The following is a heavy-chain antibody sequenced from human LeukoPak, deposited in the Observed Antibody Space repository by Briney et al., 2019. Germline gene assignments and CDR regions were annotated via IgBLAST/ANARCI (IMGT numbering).Heavy chain of an antibody. CDR2: ISGSGGST. J-gene: IGHJ5*01. D-gene: IGHD3-3*01. Sequence: GGSLRLSCAASGFTFSSYAMSWVRQAPGKGLEWVSAISGSGGSTYYAGSVKGRFTISRDNSKNTLYLQMNSLRAEDTAVYYCAKTSTITNFPWENWFDSWGQGTLVTVSS. CDR3: AKTSTITNFPWENWFDS. CDR1: GFTFSSYA. V-gene: IGHV3-23*01.